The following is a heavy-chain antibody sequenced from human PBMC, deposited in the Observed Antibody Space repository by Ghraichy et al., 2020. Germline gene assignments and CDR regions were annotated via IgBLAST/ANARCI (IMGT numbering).Heavy chain of an antibody. D-gene: IGHD6-13*01. J-gene: IGHJ4*02. CDR1: GFTFSSYS. CDR3: ASARYSSSWCIDC. V-gene: IGHV3-21*01. CDR2: ISSSSSYI. Sequence: GGSLRLSCAASGFTFSSYSMNWVRQAPGKGLEWVSSISSSSSYIYYADSVKGRFTISRDNAKNSLYLQMNSLRAEDTAVYYCASARYSSSWCIDCWGQGTLVTVSS.